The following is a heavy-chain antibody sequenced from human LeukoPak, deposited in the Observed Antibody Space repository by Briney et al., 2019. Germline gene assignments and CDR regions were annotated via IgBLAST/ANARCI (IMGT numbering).Heavy chain of an antibody. D-gene: IGHD4-17*01. Sequence: PSETLSLTCTVSGGSISSYYWSWIRQPPGKGLEWIGYIYYSGSTYYNPSLKSRVTISVDTSKNQFSLKLSSVTAADTAVYYCAKLVDYAYFDYWGQGTLVTVSS. CDR2: IYYSGST. V-gene: IGHV4-59*04. CDR1: GGSISSYY. CDR3: AKLVDYAYFDY. J-gene: IGHJ4*02.